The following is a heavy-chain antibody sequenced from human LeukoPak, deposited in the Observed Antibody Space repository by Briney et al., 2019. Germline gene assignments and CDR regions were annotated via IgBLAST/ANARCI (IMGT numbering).Heavy chain of an antibody. CDR3: AILPSRGVNLASDAFDI. Sequence: PGGSLRLSCAASGFTFSSHGMHWVRQAPGKGLEWVAVISYDGTNEYYADSVKGRFTISRDNSKNTLYLQMNSLRAEDTAVYYCAILPSRGVNLASDAFDIWGQGTMVTVSS. CDR1: GFTFSSHG. J-gene: IGHJ3*02. CDR2: ISYDGTNE. V-gene: IGHV3-30*03. D-gene: IGHD3-10*01.